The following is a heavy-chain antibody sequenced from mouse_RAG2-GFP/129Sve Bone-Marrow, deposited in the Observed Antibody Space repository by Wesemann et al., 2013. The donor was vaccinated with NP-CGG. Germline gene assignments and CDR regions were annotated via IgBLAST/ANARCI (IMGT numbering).Heavy chain of an antibody. V-gene: IGHV1-63*01. J-gene: IGHJ3*01. CDR1: GYAFTNYW. D-gene: IGHD2-1*01. CDR2: IYPGSGNT. CDR3: AYYGNYGGFAY. Sequence: PGTSVKISCKASGYAFTNYWLGWVKQRPGHGLEWIGDIYPGSGNTYYNEKFKGKATLTADKSSSTAYMQLSSLTSEDSAVYFCAYYGNYGGFAYWGQGTLVTVSA.